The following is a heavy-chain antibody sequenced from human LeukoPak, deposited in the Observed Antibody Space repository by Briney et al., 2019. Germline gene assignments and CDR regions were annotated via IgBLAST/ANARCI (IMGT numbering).Heavy chain of an antibody. CDR3: AKDRPNFHENSGHYYRRDGDT. Sequence: GGSLRLSCQASGFTFYMYAMSWVRQAPGKGLEWVASMCGTAGCTFYPDSVKGRFTISRDNSKNVLYLRMNSLTAEDTAIYYCAKDRPNFHENSGHYYRRDGDTWGQGTLVTVSS. J-gene: IGHJ5*02. CDR2: MCGTAGCT. CDR1: GFTFYMYA. V-gene: IGHV3-23*01. D-gene: IGHD3-22*01.